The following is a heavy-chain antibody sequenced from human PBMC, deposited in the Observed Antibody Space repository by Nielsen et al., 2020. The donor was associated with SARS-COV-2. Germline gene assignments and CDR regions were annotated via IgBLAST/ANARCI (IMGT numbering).Heavy chain of an antibody. Sequence: WIRQPPGKGLEWVAVISYDGSNKYYADSVKGRFTISRDNSKNTLYLQMNSLRAEDTAVYYCATLGYCSSTSCYRGGNYYYYYGMDVWGQGTTVTVSS. CDR3: ATLGYCSSTSCYRGGNYYYYYGMDV. J-gene: IGHJ6*02. D-gene: IGHD2-2*02. V-gene: IGHV3-30*04. CDR2: ISYDGSNK.